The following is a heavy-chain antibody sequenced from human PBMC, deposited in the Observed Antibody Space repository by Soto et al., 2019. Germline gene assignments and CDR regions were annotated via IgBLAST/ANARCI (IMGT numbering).Heavy chain of an antibody. CDR2: ISGSGGST. V-gene: IGHV3-23*01. Sequence: GGSLRLSCAASGFTFSSYAMSWVRQAPGKGLEWVSAISGSGGSTYYADSVKGRFTISRDNSKNTLYLQMNSLRAEDTAVFDGAKDRFGAGDILSGYYNVGAVDIWGQGTLVTVSS. D-gene: IGHD3-9*01. CDR1: GFTFSSYA. J-gene: IGHJ3*02. CDR3: AKDRFGAGDILSGYYNVGAVDI.